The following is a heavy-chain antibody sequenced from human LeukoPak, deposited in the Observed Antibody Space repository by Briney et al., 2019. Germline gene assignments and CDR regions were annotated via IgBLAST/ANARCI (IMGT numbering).Heavy chain of an antibody. CDR2: IIPIFGTA. CDR1: GGTFSSYA. D-gene: IGHD2-2*02. Sequence: SVKVSCKASGGTFSSYAISWVRQAPGQGLEWMGGIIPIFGTANYAQKFQGRVTITTDESTSTAYMELSSLISQDTDVCYCAVPAGYYSSTSCYTAYYDYYMDAWGTGTTVTVSS. V-gene: IGHV1-69*05. J-gene: IGHJ6*03. CDR3: AVPAGYYSSTSCYTAYYDYYMDA.